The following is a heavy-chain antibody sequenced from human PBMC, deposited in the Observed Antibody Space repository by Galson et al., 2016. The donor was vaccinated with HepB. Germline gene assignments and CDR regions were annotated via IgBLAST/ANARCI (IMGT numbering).Heavy chain of an antibody. V-gene: IGHV3-21*01. Sequence: SLRLSCAASGFTFSTYNMNWVRQAPGKGLEWVSSISSRSTYIYYADSVQGRFTISRDNAKNSLFLQMNSLRVEDTAVYFCARDPNDYGGLNYFDPWGQGTLVTVSS. CDR2: ISSRSTYI. J-gene: IGHJ5*02. CDR3: ARDPNDYGGLNYFDP. D-gene: IGHD4-23*01. CDR1: GFTFSTYN.